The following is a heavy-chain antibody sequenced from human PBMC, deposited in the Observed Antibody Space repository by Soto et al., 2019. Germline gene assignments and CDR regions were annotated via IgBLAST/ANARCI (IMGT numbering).Heavy chain of an antibody. J-gene: IGHJ4*02. CDR1: GGSISRGGYY. CDR2: IYYSGTT. CDR3: ARDHDYGDYGYYFGY. Sequence: QVQLQESGPGLVKPSETLSLTCTVSGGSISRGGYYWSWIRQHPGKGLEWIGYIYYSGTTYYNPSLETRITMSIDTSKNHFSLKLSSVTAADTAVYYCARDHDYGDYGYYFGYWGQGTLVTVSS. D-gene: IGHD4-17*01. V-gene: IGHV4-31*03.